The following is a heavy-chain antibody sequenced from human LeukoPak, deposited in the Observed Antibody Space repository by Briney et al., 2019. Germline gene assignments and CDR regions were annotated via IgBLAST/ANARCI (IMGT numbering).Heavy chain of an antibody. Sequence: GGSLRLSCAASGFTLTSYETNWVRLAPGKGLEWISYISRTGNSIYYADSVKGRFTVSRDSAKNSLYLQMNSLRAEDTAVYYCARGPYSSNWYVDYWGQGTLVTVAS. V-gene: IGHV3-48*03. CDR2: ISRTGNSI. D-gene: IGHD6-13*01. CDR3: ARGPYSSNWYVDY. CDR1: GFTLTSYE. J-gene: IGHJ4*02.